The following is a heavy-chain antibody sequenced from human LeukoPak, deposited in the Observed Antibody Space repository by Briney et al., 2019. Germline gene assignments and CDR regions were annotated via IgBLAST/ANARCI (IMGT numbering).Heavy chain of an antibody. CDR2: IYHSRST. Sequence: SETLSLTCIVSGYSISSGYYWDWIRQPPGKGLEWIGNIYHSRSTYYNPSLKSRVTISVDTSKNQFSLKLNSVTAADTAVYYCAKSSGYYHPYYIDSWGQGTLVTVSS. D-gene: IGHD3-22*01. J-gene: IGHJ4*02. V-gene: IGHV4-38-2*02. CDR3: AKSSGYYHPYYIDS. CDR1: GYSISSGYY.